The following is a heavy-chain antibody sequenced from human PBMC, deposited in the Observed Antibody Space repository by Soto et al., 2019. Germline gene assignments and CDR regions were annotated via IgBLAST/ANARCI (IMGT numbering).Heavy chain of an antibody. CDR3: ARVSPLSIAAAGTDY. J-gene: IGHJ4*02. V-gene: IGHV1-2*02. CDR1: GYTFTGYY. CDR2: INPNSGGT. D-gene: IGHD6-13*01. Sequence: GASVKVSCKASGYTFTGYYMHWVRQAPGQGLEWMGWINPNSGGTNYAQKLQGRVTMTRDTSISTAYMELSRLRSDDTAGYYCARVSPLSIAAAGTDYWGQGTLVTVSS.